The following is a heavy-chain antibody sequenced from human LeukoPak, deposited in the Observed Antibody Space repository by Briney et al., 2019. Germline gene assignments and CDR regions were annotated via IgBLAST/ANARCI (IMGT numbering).Heavy chain of an antibody. Sequence: SETLSLTCTVSGGSISSYYWSWIRQPPGKGLEWIGYIYYSGSTNYIPSLKSRVTISVDTSKNQFSLKLSSVTAADTAVYYCARHVNYYYGMDVWGQGTTVTVSS. CDR3: ARHVNYYYGMDV. CDR1: GGSISSYY. V-gene: IGHV4-59*08. J-gene: IGHJ6*02. CDR2: IYYSGST.